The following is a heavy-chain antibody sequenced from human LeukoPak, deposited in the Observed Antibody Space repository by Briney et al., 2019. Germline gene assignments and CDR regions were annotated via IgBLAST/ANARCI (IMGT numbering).Heavy chain of an antibody. Sequence: GGSLRLSCAASGFTFSSPVMNWVRQAPGKGLEWVSSISGDSASKFYADSVRGRFTISRDNAKNSLYLQMNSLRAEDTAVYYCAFDSSGYYWARLYWGQGTLVTVSS. D-gene: IGHD3-22*01. CDR3: AFDSSGYYWARLY. J-gene: IGHJ4*02. CDR2: ISGDSASK. V-gene: IGHV3-21*01. CDR1: GFTFSSPV.